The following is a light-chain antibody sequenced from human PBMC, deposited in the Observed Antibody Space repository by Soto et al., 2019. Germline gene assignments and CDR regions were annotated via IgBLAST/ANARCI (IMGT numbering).Light chain of an antibody. CDR1: QTIDNY. Sequence: EIVLTQSPATLSLSPGERATLSCRASQTIDNYLHWYQQKPGQAPRLLIYDAFYRAAGVPARFSGVGSGTVFTLTISSLEPEDFAFYYCQQRKNWPLTFGGGTRVEI. CDR3: QQRKNWPLT. V-gene: IGKV3-11*01. J-gene: IGKJ4*01. CDR2: DAF.